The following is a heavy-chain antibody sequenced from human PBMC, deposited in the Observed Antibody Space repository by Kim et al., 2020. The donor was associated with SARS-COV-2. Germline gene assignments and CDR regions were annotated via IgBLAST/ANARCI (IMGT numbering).Heavy chain of an antibody. CDR3: TKEDNGGFDF. D-gene: IGHD2-8*01. CDR2: T. J-gene: IGHJ4*02. Sequence: TSYADSVKGRFTSTRDNSRNTLHLQMNRLRAEDTAVYYCTKEDNGGFDFWGQGIPVTVSS. V-gene: IGHV3-23*01.